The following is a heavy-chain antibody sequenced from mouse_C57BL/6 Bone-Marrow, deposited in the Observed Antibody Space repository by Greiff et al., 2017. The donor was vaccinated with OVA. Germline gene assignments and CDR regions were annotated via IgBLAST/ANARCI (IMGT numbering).Heavy chain of an antibody. Sequence: QVQLQQPGAELVKPGASVKLSCKASGYTFTSYWMQWVKQRPGQGLEWIGEIDPSDSYTNYNQKFKGKATLTVDTSSSTAYMQLSSLTSEDSAVYYCARDGYYYFDYWGQDTTLTVSS. D-gene: IGHD2-3*01. CDR1: GYTFTSYW. J-gene: IGHJ2*01. CDR3: ARDGYYYFDY. V-gene: IGHV1-50*01. CDR2: IDPSDSYT.